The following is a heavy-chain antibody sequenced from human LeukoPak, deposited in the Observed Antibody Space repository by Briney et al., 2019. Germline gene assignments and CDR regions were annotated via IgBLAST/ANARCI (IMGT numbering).Heavy chain of an antibody. CDR3: AKDNWAFTWLSYYYYMDV. D-gene: IGHD7-27*01. CDR1: GFTFSSYA. V-gene: IGHV3-23*01. CDR2: ISGSGGST. J-gene: IGHJ6*03. Sequence: GGSLRLSCAASGFTFSSYAMSWVRQAPGKGLEWVSAISGSGGSTYYADSVKGRFTISRDNSKNTLYLQMNSLRAEDTAVYYCAKDNWAFTWLSYYYYMDVWGKGTTVTVSS.